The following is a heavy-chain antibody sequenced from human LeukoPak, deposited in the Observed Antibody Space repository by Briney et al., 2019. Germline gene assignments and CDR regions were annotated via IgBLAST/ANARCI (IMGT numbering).Heavy chain of an antibody. V-gene: IGHV3-30-3*01. CDR1: GFTFSSYA. J-gene: IGHJ4*02. CDR2: ISYDGSNK. CDR3: ERTRDYYDSSGYNY. Sequence: GGSLRLSCAASGFTFSSYAMHWVRQAPGKGLEWVAVISYDGSNKYYADSVKGRFTISRDNSKNTLYLQMNSLRAEDTAVYYCERTRDYYDSSGYNYWGQGTLVTVSS. D-gene: IGHD3-22*01.